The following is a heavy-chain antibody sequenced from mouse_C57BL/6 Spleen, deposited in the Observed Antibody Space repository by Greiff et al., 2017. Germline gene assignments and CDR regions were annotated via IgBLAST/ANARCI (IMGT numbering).Heavy chain of an antibody. CDR3: ARRGADAFDY. V-gene: IGHV1-50*01. J-gene: IGHJ2*01. D-gene: IGHD6-1*01. CDR2: IDPSDSYT. CDR1: GYTFTSYW. Sequence: QVQLQQPGAELVKPGASVKLSCKASGYTFTSYWMQWVKQRPGQGLEWIGEIDPSDSYTNYNQKFKGKATLNVDTSSSTAYMQLSSLTSEDSAVYYCARRGADAFDYWGQGTTLTVSS.